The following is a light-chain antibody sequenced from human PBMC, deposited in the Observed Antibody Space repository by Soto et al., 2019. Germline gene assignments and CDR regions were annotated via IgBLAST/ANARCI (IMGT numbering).Light chain of an antibody. CDR1: QSVSSN. CDR2: GAS. CDR3: QQYNNWPRT. V-gene: IGKV3-15*01. J-gene: IGKJ1*01. Sequence: EKVVSERRPTLPGSPGERAILSCRASQSVSSNLAWYQQKPGQAPRLLIYGASTRATGIPARFSGSGSGTEFTPTISSLQSEDFAVYYCQQYNNWPRTFGQGTNVDI.